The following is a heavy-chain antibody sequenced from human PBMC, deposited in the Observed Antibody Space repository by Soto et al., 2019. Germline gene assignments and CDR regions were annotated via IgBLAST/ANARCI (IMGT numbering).Heavy chain of an antibody. J-gene: IGHJ4*02. Sequence: QVQLQQSGPGLVKPSQTLSLTCAISGDSVSSNSAAWNWIRQSPSRGLEWLGRTYYRSKWYNDYAVPXXXRXXINPDTSKNHFSLQLNSVTPEDTAVYYCARGWEAYNSSLDYWGQGTLVTVSS. CDR2: TYYRSKWYN. V-gene: IGHV6-1*01. D-gene: IGHD6-13*01. CDR1: GDSVSSNSAA. CDR3: ARGWEAYNSSLDY.